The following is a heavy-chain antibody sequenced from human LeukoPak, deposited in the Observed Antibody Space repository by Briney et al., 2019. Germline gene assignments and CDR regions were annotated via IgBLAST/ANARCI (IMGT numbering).Heavy chain of an antibody. J-gene: IGHJ4*02. Sequence: PGGSLRLSCAASGFTFSSYWMSWVRQAPGKGLVWVSRINSDGSTTSYADSVKGRFTISRDNAKNTLYLQMNSLRAEDTAVYYCARSAWVDCFDYWGQGTLVTVSS. CDR2: INSDGSTT. CDR1: GFTFSSYW. D-gene: IGHD2-15*01. V-gene: IGHV3-74*01. CDR3: ARSAWVDCFDY.